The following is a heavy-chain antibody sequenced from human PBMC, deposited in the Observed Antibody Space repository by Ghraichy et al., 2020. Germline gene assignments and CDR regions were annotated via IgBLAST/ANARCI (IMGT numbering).Heavy chain of an antibody. CDR1: GGSISSSSYY. D-gene: IGHD2-15*01. CDR3: ARRNNCSGGSCYSFWFDP. CDR2: IYSGGST. J-gene: IGHJ5*02. V-gene: IGHV4-39*01. Sequence: SETLSLTCTVSGGSISSSSYYWGWIRQPPGKGLEWIASIYSGGSTYYNPSLKSRVTISVDKSKSQFSLKLSSVTAADTAVYYCARRNNCSGGSCYSFWFDPWGHGTLVTVSS.